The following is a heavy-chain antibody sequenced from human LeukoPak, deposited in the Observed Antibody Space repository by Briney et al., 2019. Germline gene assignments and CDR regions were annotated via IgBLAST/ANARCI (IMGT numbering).Heavy chain of an antibody. CDR2: INSDASDT. CDR3: ARICSSTDCLIPD. CDR1: GFTFSRHW. D-gene: IGHD2-2*01. V-gene: IGHV3-74*01. Sequence: GGPLRLSCAASGFTFSRHWMHWVRQAPGKGLVWISRINSDASDTNYADFVKGRFTISRDNAKNTVYLQINSLRDEDTAVYYCARICSSTDCLIPDWGQGTLVTVSS. J-gene: IGHJ4*02.